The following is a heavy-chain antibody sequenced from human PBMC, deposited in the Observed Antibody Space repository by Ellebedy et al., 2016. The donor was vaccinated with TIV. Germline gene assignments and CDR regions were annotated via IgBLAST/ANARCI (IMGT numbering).Heavy chain of an antibody. CDR2: VSAYSGNT. Sequence: AASVKVSCKSSGYTFIDYGISWVRQAPGQGLDWMGWVSAYSGNTNYADNLQGRVTMTTDTSTDTADMELRSLRSDDPAVYYCARYSGSGTYYRNGMDVWGQGNTVTVSS. D-gene: IGHD3-10*01. CDR3: ARYSGSGTYYRNGMDV. J-gene: IGHJ6*02. V-gene: IGHV1-18*01. CDR1: GYTFIDYG.